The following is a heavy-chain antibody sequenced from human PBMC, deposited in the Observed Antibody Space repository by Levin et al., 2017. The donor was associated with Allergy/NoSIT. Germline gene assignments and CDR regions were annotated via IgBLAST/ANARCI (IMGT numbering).Heavy chain of an antibody. J-gene: IGHJ4*02. CDR3: AKDGSRLYS. V-gene: IGHV3-23*01. D-gene: IGHD3-16*01. CDR2: ITGPFQTT. Sequence: RGESLKISCAASGFTFSSSAMSWVRQAPGKGLEWVSAITGPFQTTYYADSVKGRFTISRDNSKNTLYLQINSLRVDDTAVYYCAKDGSRLYSWGQGTLVTVAS. CDR1: GFTFSSSA.